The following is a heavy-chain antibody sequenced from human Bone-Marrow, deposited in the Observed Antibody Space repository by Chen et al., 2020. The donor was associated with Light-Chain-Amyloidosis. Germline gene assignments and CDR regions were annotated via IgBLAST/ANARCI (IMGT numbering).Heavy chain of an antibody. V-gene: IGHV4-34*12. J-gene: IGHJ6*03. CDR1: GAPFSNYY. CDR3: ARAIYRYYDLVNFYHYMDV. CDR2: IIETGSA. D-gene: IGHD3-3*01. Sequence: QVQLQEWGTGLLKPSETLSLTCAVYGAPFSNYYWTWVRQAPGKGMEWMGEIIETGSASFNPTLKSRLTMSVENSKNQFSLKLTSVTAADTAVYYCARAIYRYYDLVNFYHYMDVWGRGTTVTVS.